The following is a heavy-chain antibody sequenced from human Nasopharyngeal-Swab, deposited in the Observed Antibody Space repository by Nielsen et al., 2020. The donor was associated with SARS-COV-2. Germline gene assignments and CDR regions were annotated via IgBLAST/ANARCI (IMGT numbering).Heavy chain of an antibody. V-gene: IGHV4-34*01. Sequence: SETPSPTRPLSGGVLNGFSWNWVRHPPGKGGGWVGAIKNKEKTKNNPSPKSRVTMSVDTSTNQVSLKLNSLTATDTAVYYCARAGRVGDAYTGLDVWGQGTTVTVSS. J-gene: IGHJ6*02. CDR1: GGVLNGFS. CDR3: ARAGRVGDAYTGLDV. D-gene: IGHD5-24*01. CDR2: IKNKEKT.